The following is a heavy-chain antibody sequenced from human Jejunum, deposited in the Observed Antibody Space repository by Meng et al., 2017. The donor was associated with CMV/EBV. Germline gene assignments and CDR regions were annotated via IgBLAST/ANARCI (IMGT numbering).Heavy chain of an antibody. V-gene: IGHV4-34*02. CDR1: CWFLRPHA. CDR3: VGPEGDIGGFDP. Sequence: QVQLQQWGAGPCKPSGTLSLTCVVHCWFLRPHAWSWIRQPPGKGLEWLGEIDRSGGINYNPSLKGRITVSIDTSRNLLSLKLDSVTAADTAVYYCVGPEGDIGGFDPWGQGTLVTVSS. J-gene: IGHJ5*02. CDR2: IDRSGGI. D-gene: IGHD2-15*01.